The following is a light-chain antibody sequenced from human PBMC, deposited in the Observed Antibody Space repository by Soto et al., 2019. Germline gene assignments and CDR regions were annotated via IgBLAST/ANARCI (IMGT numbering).Light chain of an antibody. V-gene: IGLV2-23*01. CDR2: GGT. CDR1: SSDVGSYNL. Sequence: QSVLTQPASVSGSPGQSITISCTGTSSDVGSYNLVSWYQQHPGEAPKLMIYGGTKRPSGVSNRFSGSKSGNTASLTISGLQAEDEADYYCCSYAGITNYYVFGNGTKVTV. CDR3: CSYAGITNYYV. J-gene: IGLJ1*01.